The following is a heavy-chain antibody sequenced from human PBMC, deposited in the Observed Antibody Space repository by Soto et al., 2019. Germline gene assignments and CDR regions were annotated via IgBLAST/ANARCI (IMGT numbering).Heavy chain of an antibody. CDR1: GDTFNRYA. V-gene: IGHV1-69*12. CDR2: IIPIFGTA. J-gene: IGHJ4*02. CDR3: ARGARFLEWLSFDH. Sequence: QVQLEQSGAEVKTLGSSVKVSCKASGDTFNRYAISWVRQAPGQGLEWMGGIIPIFGTANYAPQFQDRVTLTADDATSTAYMELTSLKSEDTAVYFCARGARFLEWLSFDHWGQGTLVTVSS. D-gene: IGHD3-3*01.